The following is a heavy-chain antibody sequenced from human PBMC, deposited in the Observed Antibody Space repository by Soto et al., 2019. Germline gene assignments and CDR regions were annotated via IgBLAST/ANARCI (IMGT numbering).Heavy chain of an antibody. J-gene: IGHJ4*02. D-gene: IGHD6-19*01. CDR3: ARWEADYSSGSYAIDY. Sequence: EVQLVESGGGLVQPGGSLRLSCAASGFTFSRYWMSWVRQAPGKGLEWVASIKQDGSEIYYVDSVKGRFTISRDNAKNXLYLQMDSLRAEDTAVFYCARWEADYSSGSYAIDYWGQGTLVTVSS. CDR1: GFTFSRYW. V-gene: IGHV3-7*01. CDR2: IKQDGSEI.